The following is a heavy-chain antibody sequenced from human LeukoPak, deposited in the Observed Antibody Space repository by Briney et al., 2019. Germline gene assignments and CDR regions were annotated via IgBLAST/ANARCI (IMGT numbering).Heavy chain of an antibody. CDR1: EFTFSSYA. J-gene: IGHJ4*02. CDR3: LKGYCSSISCYGDY. D-gene: IGHD2-2*01. V-gene: IGHV3-64D*09. CDR2: ISSNGGST. Sequence: GGSLRLSCSASEFTFSSYAMNWVRQAPGKGLEYVSAISSNGGSTYYADSVKGRFTISRDNSKNTLYLQMSSLRAEDTAVYYCLKGYCSSISCYGDYWGQGTLVTVSS.